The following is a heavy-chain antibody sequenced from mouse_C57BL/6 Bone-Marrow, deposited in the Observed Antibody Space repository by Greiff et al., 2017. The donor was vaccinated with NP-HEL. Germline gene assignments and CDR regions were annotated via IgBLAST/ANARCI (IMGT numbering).Heavy chain of an antibody. J-gene: IGHJ1*03. D-gene: IGHD1-1*01. CDR1: GYSITSGYY. V-gene: IGHV3-6*01. Sequence: EVKLEESGPGLVKPSQSLSLTCSVTGYSITSGYYWNWIRQFPGNKLEWMGYISYDGSNNYNPSLKNRISITRDTSTNQFFLKLNSVTTEDTATYYWAREGPYYYGSSDRYFDVWGTGTTVTVSS. CDR3: AREGPYYYGSSDRYFDV. CDR2: ISYDGSN.